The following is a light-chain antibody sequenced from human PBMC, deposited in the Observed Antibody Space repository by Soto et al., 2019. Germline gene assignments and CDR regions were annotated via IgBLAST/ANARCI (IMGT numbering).Light chain of an antibody. V-gene: IGKV1-5*01. CDR1: QTISSW. CDR2: DAS. CDR3: QQYGSSSAWT. J-gene: IGKJ1*01. Sequence: DIQMTQSPSTLSASVGDRVTITCRASQTISSWLAWYQQKPGKAPKLLIYDASNLESGVPSRFSGSRSGTELTLTISSLQPDDFATYYCQQYGSSSAWTFGRRTKVEIK.